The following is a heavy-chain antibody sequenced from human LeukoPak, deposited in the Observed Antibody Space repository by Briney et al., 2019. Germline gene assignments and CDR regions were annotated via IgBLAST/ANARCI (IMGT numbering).Heavy chain of an antibody. V-gene: IGHV1-69*04. CDR1: GGTFSSYA. J-gene: IGHJ3*02. CDR2: IIPILGIA. Sequence: SVKVSCKASGGTFSSYAISWVRQAPGQGLEWMGRIIPILGIANYAQKFQGRVTITADKSTSTAYMELSSLRSEDTAVYYCARFQSRSKQQRKDAFDIWGQGTMVTVSS. D-gene: IGHD6-13*01. CDR3: ARFQSRSKQQRKDAFDI.